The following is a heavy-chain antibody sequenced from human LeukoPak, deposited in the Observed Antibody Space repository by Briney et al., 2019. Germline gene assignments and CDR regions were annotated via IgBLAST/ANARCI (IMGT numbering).Heavy chain of an antibody. CDR3: ARDHSSSWYSQRFYYYYGMDV. D-gene: IGHD6-13*01. J-gene: IGHJ6*02. V-gene: IGHV3-30-3*01. Sequence: GGSLRLSCAASGFTFSSYAMHWVRQAPGKGLEWVAVISYDGSNKYYADSVKGRFTISRDNSKNTLHLQMNSLRAEDTAVYYCARDHSSSWYSQRFYYYYGMDVWGQGTTVTVSS. CDR2: ISYDGSNK. CDR1: GFTFSSYA.